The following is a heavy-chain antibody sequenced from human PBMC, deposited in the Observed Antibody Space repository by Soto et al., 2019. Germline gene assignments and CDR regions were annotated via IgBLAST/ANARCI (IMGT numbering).Heavy chain of an antibody. V-gene: IGHV4-34*01. CDR1: GGSLSGYY. D-gene: IGHD3-3*01. CDR3: ARQKEVLRFLEWLLAGLDV. J-gene: IGHJ6*02. CDR2: INHSGST. Sequence: PSETLSLTCAVSGGSLSGYYRTWIRQPPGKGLEWIGEINHSGSTNYNPSLKSRVTISIETSKNQFSLNLSSVTAADTAVYYCARQKEVLRFLEWLLAGLDVWGHGTTVTVSS.